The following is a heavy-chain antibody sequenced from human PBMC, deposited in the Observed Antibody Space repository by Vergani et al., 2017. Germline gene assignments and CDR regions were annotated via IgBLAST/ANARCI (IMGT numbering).Heavy chain of an antibody. D-gene: IGHD5-12*01. CDR3: ARDRVDIVATTTYYYYYYGMDV. V-gene: IGHV3-23*01. Sequence: EVHLLESGGGQVEAGGSLRLSCAASGFTFSACPMTWVRQAPGKGLEWVSAISARYPSTYYADSVKGRFTISRDNSKNTLYLQMNSLRAEDTAVYYCARDRVDIVATTTYYYYYYGMDVWGQGTTVTVSS. CDR1: GFTFSACP. J-gene: IGHJ6*02. CDR2: ISARYPST.